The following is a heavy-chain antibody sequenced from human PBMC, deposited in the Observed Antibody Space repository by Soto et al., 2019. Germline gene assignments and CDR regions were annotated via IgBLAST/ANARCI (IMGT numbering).Heavy chain of an antibody. J-gene: IGHJ3*02. CDR2: INSDGSST. CDR1: GFTFSSYW. CDR3: ARVRVGSSSWFPPNDAFDI. D-gene: IGHD6-13*01. V-gene: IGHV3-74*01. Sequence: PGGSVRLSCAASGFTFSSYWMHWVRQAPGKGLVWVSRINSDGSSTSYADSVKGRFTISRDNAKNTLYLQMNSLRAEDTAVYYCARVRVGSSSWFPPNDAFDIWGQGTMVTVSS.